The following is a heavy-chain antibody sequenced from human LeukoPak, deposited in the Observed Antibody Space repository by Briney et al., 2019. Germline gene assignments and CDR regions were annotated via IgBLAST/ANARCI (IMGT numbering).Heavy chain of an antibody. D-gene: IGHD7-27*01. CDR2: ISRGGVIT. CDR3: VSRAGSPWGPFDD. V-gene: IGHV3-23*01. CDR1: GFTFSDYA. J-gene: IGHJ4*02. Sequence: PGGSLRLSCAASGFTFSDYAINWVRQAPRKGLEWVSSISRGGVITYYADSVKGRFTISRDNSNTTLYLPMNSLRAQDTAVYYCVSRAGSPWGPFDDWGQGTLVTVSS.